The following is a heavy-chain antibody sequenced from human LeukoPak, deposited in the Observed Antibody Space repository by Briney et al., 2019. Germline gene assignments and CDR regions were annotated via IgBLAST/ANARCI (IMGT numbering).Heavy chain of an antibody. CDR3: VVQAGLMYYDISFDS. Sequence: PGGSLRLSCAASRLKISDYSMSWIRQSPGKGLEWVSSINNGGGVIQYANSVKGRFTISRDNTKNSLYLQMNSLTAEDTAVYYCVVQAGLMYYDISFDSWGQGTLVTVSS. D-gene: IGHD3-9*01. CDR2: INNGGGVI. CDR1: RLKISDYS. V-gene: IGHV3-11*01. J-gene: IGHJ5*01.